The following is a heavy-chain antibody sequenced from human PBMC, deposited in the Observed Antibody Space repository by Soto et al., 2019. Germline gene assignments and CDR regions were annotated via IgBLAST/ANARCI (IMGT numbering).Heavy chain of an antibody. CDR3: ARTEDIVVVPAGHSYYGMDV. J-gene: IGHJ6*02. V-gene: IGHV1-69*01. CDR1: GGTFSSYA. D-gene: IGHD2-2*01. Sequence: QVQLVQSGAEVKKPGSSVKVSCKASGGTFSSYAISWVRQAPGQGLEWMGGIIPIFGTTDYAQKFQGRVTITADETTSTAYMELSSLRSEDTAVYYCARTEDIVVVPAGHSYYGMDVWGQGTTVTVSS. CDR2: IIPIFGTT.